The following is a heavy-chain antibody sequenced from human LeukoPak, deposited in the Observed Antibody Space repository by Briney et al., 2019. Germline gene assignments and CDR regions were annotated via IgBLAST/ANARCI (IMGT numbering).Heavy chain of an antibody. CDR2: IYYSGST. J-gene: IGHJ5*02. CDR1: GGSISSYY. CDR3: ARDGTQDSSGEGWFDP. Sequence: TSETLSLTCTVSGGSISSYYWSWIRQPPGKGLEWIGYIYYSGSTNYNPSLKSRVTISVDTSKNQFSLKLSSVTAADTAVYYCARDGTQDSSGEGWFDPWGQGTLVTVSS. D-gene: IGHD6-19*01. V-gene: IGHV4-59*01.